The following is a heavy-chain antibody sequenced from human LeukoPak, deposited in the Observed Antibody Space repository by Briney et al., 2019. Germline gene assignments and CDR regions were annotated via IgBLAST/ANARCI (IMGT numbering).Heavy chain of an antibody. CDR1: GGSFSGYY. V-gene: IGHV4-34*01. CDR2: ISHSGST. CDR3: VRGADYVMDV. Sequence: PSETLSLTCAVYGGSFSGYYWSWIRQPPGKGLEWIGEISHSGSTNYNPSLKSRVTISVDTSKNQFSLKLSSVTAADTAVYYCVRGADYVMDVWGQGTTVTVSS. J-gene: IGHJ6*02.